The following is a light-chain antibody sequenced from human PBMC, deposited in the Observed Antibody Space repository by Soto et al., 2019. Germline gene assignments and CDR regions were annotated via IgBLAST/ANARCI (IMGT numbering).Light chain of an antibody. CDR2: RSD. Sequence: QSVLTQPPSTSGTPGQRVTISCSGSSSNIGGNHVYWYQQFPGMAPKLLMYRSDQRPTGVPDRFSGSKSGTSASLAISGLRSDDEAYYYCSARDDSLSGVVFGGGTKVTVL. J-gene: IGLJ2*01. CDR3: SARDDSLSGVV. V-gene: IGLV1-47*01. CDR1: SSNIGGNH.